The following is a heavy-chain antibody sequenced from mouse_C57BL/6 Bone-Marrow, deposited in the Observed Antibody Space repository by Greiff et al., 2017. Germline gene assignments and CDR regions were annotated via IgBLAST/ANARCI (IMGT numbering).Heavy chain of an antibody. J-gene: IGHJ2*01. D-gene: IGHD2-3*01. CDR2: INPYNGGT. CDR3: SRPRWLLYFGY. CDR1: GYTFTDYY. V-gene: IGHV1-19*01. Sequence: EVQLQQSGPVLVKPGASVNMSCKASGYTFTDYYMNWVKQSHGKSLEWIGVINPYNGGTSYNQKFKGKATLTVDKSSSTAYMELNSLTSEDSTVYYCSRPRWLLYFGYWGQGTTLTVSA.